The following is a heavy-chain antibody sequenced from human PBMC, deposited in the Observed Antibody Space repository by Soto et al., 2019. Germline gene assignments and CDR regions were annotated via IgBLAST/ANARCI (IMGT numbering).Heavy chain of an antibody. J-gene: IGHJ5*02. D-gene: IGHD3-10*01. CDR3: ASLYYGSGSFRSWFDP. Sequence: QVQLQESGPGLVKPSGTLSLTCAVSGGSISSSNWWSWVRQPPGKGLEWIGEIYHSGSTNYNPSLTGRVTIPXXKXKXXCALKLSSVTAADTAVYYCASLYYGSGSFRSWFDPWGQGTLVTVSS. CDR1: GGSISSSNW. CDR2: IYHSGST. V-gene: IGHV4-4*02.